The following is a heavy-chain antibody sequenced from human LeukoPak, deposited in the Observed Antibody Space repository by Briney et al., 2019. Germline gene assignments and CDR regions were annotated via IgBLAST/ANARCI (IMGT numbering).Heavy chain of an antibody. D-gene: IGHD1-26*01. CDR2: ISAYSGKP. Sequence: GASVKVSCKASGYTFTSYDINWVRQATGQGLEWMGWISAYSGKPNYAQNLQGRVTMTTDTSTSTAYMELRSLRSDDTAVYYCARGGPGAEILGFFNHGTFFDYWGQGALVTVSS. CDR1: GYTFTSYD. CDR3: ARGGPGAEILGFFNHGTFFDY. J-gene: IGHJ4*02. V-gene: IGHV1-18*01.